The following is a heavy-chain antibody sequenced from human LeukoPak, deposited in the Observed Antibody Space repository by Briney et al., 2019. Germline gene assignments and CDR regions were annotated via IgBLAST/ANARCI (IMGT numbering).Heavy chain of an antibody. D-gene: IGHD6-19*01. CDR2: IWYDGSNK. CDR1: GFTFSSYG. CDR3: ARYEIAMADSKIY. V-gene: IGHV3-33*01. Sequence: PGGSLRLSCAASGFTFSSYGMHWVRQAPGKGLEWVAVIWYDGSNKYYADSVKGRFTISRDNSRNTLYLQMNSLRAEDTAIYYCARYEIAMADSKIYWGQGTLVTVSS. J-gene: IGHJ4*02.